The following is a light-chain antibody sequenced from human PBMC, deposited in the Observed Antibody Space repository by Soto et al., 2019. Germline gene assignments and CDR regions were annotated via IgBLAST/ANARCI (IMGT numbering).Light chain of an antibody. V-gene: IGLV2-14*01. CDR1: SSDVGGYNY. J-gene: IGLJ1*01. CDR2: DVS. Sequence: QSVLTQPASVSRSPGQSIHISCTGTSSDVGGYNYVSWYQQHPGKAPKLMIYDVSNRPSGVSNRFSGSKSGNTASLTISGLQAEDEADYYCSSYTSSSSYVFGTGTKVTVL. CDR3: SSYTSSSSYV.